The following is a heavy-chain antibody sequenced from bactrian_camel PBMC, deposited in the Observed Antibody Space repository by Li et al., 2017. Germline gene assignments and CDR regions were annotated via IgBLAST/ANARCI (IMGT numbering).Heavy chain of an antibody. Sequence: HVQLVESGGGSVQAGGSVRLSCVTSGFTESGNYVAWIRQAPGKGREGVAGITSYGASIYADSVKGQLTISRDNAKNTLYLQMNALKPEDTGMYYCAAGEPRGGSCLLEYSNYWGQGTQVTVS. CDR2: ITSYGASI. D-gene: IGHD1*01. J-gene: IGHJ4*01. CDR3: AAGEPRGGSCLLEYSNY. CDR1: GFTESGNY. V-gene: IGHV3S26*01.